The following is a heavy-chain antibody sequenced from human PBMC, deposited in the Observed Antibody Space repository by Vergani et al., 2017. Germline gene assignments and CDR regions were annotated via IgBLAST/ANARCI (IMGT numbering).Heavy chain of an antibody. V-gene: IGHV4-59*01. CDR3: VRATRRYILDSIDGGHSAIPPFVPAV. CDR2: IYYNGRT. J-gene: IGHJ6*03. Sequence: QVRLQESGPGLVRPSETLSLTCTVSGGSLTPYYWSWIRQSPAKGLEWIGNIYYNGRTKYNPSLKSRATISADTSKSQFSLRLTSMTAADTAVYYCVRATRRYILDSIDGGHSAIPPFVPAVGGIGTGVIVS. CDR1: GGSLTPYY. D-gene: IGHD4-23*01.